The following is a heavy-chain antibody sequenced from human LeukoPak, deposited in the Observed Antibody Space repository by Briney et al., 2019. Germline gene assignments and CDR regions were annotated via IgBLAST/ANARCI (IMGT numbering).Heavy chain of an antibody. CDR2: ISAYNGNT. D-gene: IGHD6-19*01. Sequence: GASVKVSCKASGYTFTSYGISWVRQAPGQGLEWMGWISAYNGNTNYAQKLQGRVTMTTDTSTSTAYMELRSLRSDDTAVYYCARVLGEYSSGWYSGYFDYWGQGTLVTVSS. CDR3: ARVLGEYSSGWYSGYFDY. V-gene: IGHV1-18*01. CDR1: GYTFTSYG. J-gene: IGHJ4*02.